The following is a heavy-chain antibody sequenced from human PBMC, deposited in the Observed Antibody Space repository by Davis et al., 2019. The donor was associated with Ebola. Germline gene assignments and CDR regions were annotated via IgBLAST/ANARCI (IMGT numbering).Heavy chain of an antibody. D-gene: IGHD5-18*01. CDR2: IYHSGST. Sequence: MPSETLSLTCAVSGGSISSSNWWSWVRQPPGKGLEWIGEIYHSGSTNYNPSLKSRVTISVDTSKNQFSLKLSSVTAADTAVYYCARGGIQLWLMDYYYYGMDVWGQGTTVTVSS. V-gene: IGHV4-4*02. CDR3: ARGGIQLWLMDYYYYGMDV. J-gene: IGHJ6*02. CDR1: GGSISSSNW.